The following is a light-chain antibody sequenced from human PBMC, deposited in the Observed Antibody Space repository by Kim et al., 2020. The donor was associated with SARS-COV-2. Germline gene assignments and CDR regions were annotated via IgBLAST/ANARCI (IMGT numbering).Light chain of an antibody. CDR1: ALPKQY. CDR2: KDS. V-gene: IGLV3-25*03. CDR3: QSADSSGTTGV. J-gene: IGLJ3*02. Sequence: PGQTARITCSGDALPKQYAYWYQQKPGQAPVLVIYKDSERPSGIPERFSGSSSGTTVTLTISGVQAEDEADYYCQSADSSGTTGVFGGGTQLTVL.